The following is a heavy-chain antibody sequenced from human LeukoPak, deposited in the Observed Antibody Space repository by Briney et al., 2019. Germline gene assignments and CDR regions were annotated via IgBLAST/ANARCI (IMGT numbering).Heavy chain of an antibody. CDR1: GFTFSNSW. CDR3: ARGPDHGGSYYHD. J-gene: IGHJ4*02. CDR2: INSDGSTT. D-gene: IGHD1-26*01. Sequence: GGSLRLSCAASGFTFSNSWMYWVRRAPGKGLVWVSRINSDGSTTEYADSVKGRFTISRDNAKNTLFLQMNSLRVEDTAVYYCARGPDHGGSYYHDWGQGALVTVSS. V-gene: IGHV3-74*03.